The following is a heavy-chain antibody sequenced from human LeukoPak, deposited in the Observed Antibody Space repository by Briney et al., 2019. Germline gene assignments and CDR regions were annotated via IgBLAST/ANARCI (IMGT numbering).Heavy chain of an antibody. CDR1: GYTFTSYG. J-gene: IGHJ4*02. D-gene: IGHD2-15*01. Sequence: SVKVSCKASGYTFTSYGISWVRQAPGQGLEWMGGIIPIFGTANYAQKFQGRVTITADKSTSTAYMELSSLRSEDTAVYYCAREKTGYCSGGSCYSVFDYFDYWGQGTLVTVSS. CDR3: AREKTGYCSGGSCYSVFDYFDY. V-gene: IGHV1-69*06. CDR2: IIPIFGTA.